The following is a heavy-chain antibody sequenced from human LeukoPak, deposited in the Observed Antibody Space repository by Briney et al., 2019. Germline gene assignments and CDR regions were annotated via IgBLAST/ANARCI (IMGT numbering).Heavy chain of an antibody. D-gene: IGHD3-10*01. CDR3: ARVQEGYGSGRRDNYYYYYMDV. CDR2: ISAYNGNT. J-gene: IGHJ6*03. CDR1: GYTFTTYG. Sequence: GASVKVSCKASGYTFTTYGISWVRQAPGQGLEWMGWISAYNGNTNYAQKLQGRVTMTTDTSTSTAYMELRSLRSEDTAVYYCARVQEGYGSGRRDNYYYYYMDVWGKGTTVTISS. V-gene: IGHV1-18*01.